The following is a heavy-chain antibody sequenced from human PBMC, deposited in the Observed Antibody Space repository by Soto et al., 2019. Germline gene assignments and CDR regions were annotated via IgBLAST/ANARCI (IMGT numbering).Heavy chain of an antibody. CDR2: ISYDGSD. CDR1: GVPFRAFG. CDR3: ARRWNYYLDF. V-gene: IGHV3-33*05. Sequence: QMQLVESGGGVVQPGRSLRLSCVASGVPFRAFGMHWVRQAPGKGLEWVALISYDGSDYADSVKGRFTISRDDSRDTLFLHMDNLRPDDTGVYFCARRWNYYLDFWGQGTLVAVSS. D-gene: IGHD1-1*01. J-gene: IGHJ4*02.